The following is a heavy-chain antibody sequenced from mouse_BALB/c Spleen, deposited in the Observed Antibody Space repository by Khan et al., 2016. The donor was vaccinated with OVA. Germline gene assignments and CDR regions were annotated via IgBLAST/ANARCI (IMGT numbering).Heavy chain of an antibody. Sequence: QIQLVQSGPELKKPGETVKISCKASGYTFTNYGMNWVKQAPGKGLKWMGWINTSTGEPTYANDFKGRFAFSLENSASTAYFQINNRKNEDTATYYCARSNAYWYFDVWGAGTTVTVAS. J-gene: IGHJ1*01. CDR2: INTSTGEP. V-gene: IGHV9-3-1*01. CDR3: ARSNAYWYFDV. CDR1: GYTFTNYG.